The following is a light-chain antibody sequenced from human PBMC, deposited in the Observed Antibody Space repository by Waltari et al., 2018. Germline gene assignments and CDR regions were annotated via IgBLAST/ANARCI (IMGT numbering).Light chain of an antibody. CDR3: ASYIAASTLV. Sequence: QSALTQPASVSGSPGQSITLSCPGSGTDVGRYNYVSWYQHYPDKAPRLMIYDVTNRPSGVSDRFSGSKSGNTASLTISGLQPEDEADYYCASYIAASTLVFGGGTRLTVV. J-gene: IGLJ3*02. CDR2: DVT. CDR1: GTDVGRYNY. V-gene: IGLV2-14*03.